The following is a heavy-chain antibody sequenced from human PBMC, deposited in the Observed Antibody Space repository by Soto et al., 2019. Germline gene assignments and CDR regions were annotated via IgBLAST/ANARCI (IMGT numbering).Heavy chain of an antibody. V-gene: IGHV4-34*01. Sequence: SETLSLTCAVYGGSFSGYYWSWIRQPPGKGLEWIGDINHSGRTNYNPSLKSRVTISVDTSKNQFSLKLSSVTAADTAVYYCARLPTPYYYYYMDVWGKGTTVTVSS. CDR3: ARLPTPYYYYYMDV. CDR2: INHSGRT. CDR1: GGSFSGYY. J-gene: IGHJ6*03.